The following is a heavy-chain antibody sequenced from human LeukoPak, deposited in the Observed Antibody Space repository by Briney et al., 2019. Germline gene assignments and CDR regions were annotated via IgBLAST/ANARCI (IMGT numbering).Heavy chain of an antibody. V-gene: IGHV4-59*01. CDR1: GGSISSYY. Sequence: PSETLSLTCTVSGGSISSYYWNWIRQPPGKGLEWIGYIYYSGSTNYNPSLKSRVTISVDTSKNQFSLRLSSVTAADTAVYYCARLKYGDYGLYYFDYWGQGTLVTVSS. J-gene: IGHJ4*02. CDR3: ARLKYGDYGLYYFDY. CDR2: IYYSGST. D-gene: IGHD4-17*01.